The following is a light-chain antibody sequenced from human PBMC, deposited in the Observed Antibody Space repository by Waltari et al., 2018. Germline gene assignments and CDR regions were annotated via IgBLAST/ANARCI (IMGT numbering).Light chain of an antibody. V-gene: IGKV3-15*01. CDR1: QSVRSN. CDR3: QQYHNWWT. CDR2: EAS. Sequence: EIVMTQSPATLSVSAGERTTLSCRASQSVRSNLAWYQQKPGQPPRLLIYEASTRATGISSRFSGSGWGTEFTLTINSLQSEDLAIYYCQQYHNWWTFGQGTKVEIK. J-gene: IGKJ1*01.